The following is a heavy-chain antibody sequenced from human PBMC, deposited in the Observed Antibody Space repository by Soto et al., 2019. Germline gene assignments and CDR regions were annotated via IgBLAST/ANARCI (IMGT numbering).Heavy chain of an antibody. D-gene: IGHD2-2*01. V-gene: IGHV1-2*02. CDR2: IFPQSGAT. CDR1: GYTFSDYN. J-gene: IGHJ4*02. Sequence: QVQLVQSGAEVKKPGASVRVSCKSSGYTFSDYNVHWVRQAPGQGLEWLGWIFPQSGATKYTQRLQGRVTMTRDTSISAVYMELSGLRSDDTAAYYCARESSTWNQSCSRTTCALDQWGQGPLVIVSS. CDR3: ARESSTWNQSCSRTTCALDQ.